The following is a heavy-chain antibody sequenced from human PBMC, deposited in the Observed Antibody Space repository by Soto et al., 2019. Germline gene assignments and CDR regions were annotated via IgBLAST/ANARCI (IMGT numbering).Heavy chain of an antibody. D-gene: IGHD2-15*01. CDR1: GFTFSNYW. J-gene: IGHJ6*03. Sequence: EVQLVESGGGLVQPGGSLRLSCVASGFTFSNYWMYWVRQAPGEGLVWVSRINSDGSVSSYADSVKGRLTISRDNVKNTLYLKKDSLRAEDTAVYYCARGDCVGGTCYSLAGSFYYYMDVWGKGTTVTVFS. CDR3: ARGDCVGGTCYSLAGSFYYYMDV. V-gene: IGHV3-74*01. CDR2: INSDGSVS.